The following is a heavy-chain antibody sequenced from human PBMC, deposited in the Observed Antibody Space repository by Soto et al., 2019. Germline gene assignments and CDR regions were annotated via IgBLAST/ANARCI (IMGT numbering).Heavy chain of an antibody. J-gene: IGHJ3*02. D-gene: IGHD2-21*02. CDR1: GYSITTGYS. Sequence: SETLSLTCAVSGYSITTGYSWGWIRQPPGKGLEWIGNIFHSGSTYYNPSLKSRLTVSADTSKNQFSLKLRSVTAADTAIYYCARESSGGNSDFDIWGQGTMVTVSS. CDR2: IFHSGST. CDR3: ARESSGGNSDFDI. V-gene: IGHV4-38-2*01.